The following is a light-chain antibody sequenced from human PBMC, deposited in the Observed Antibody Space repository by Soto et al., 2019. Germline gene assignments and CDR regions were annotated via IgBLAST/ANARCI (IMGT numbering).Light chain of an antibody. CDR2: GAS. V-gene: IGKV3-15*01. J-gene: IGKJ5*01. Sequence: ETVMTQSPATLSVSPGERATLSCRASQCVSSNLAWYQQKPGQAPRLLIYGASTRATGIPSRFSGTGSGTEFTLTISSLQSEDFAVYYCKQYNNWPITFGQGTRLEIK. CDR1: QCVSSN. CDR3: KQYNNWPIT.